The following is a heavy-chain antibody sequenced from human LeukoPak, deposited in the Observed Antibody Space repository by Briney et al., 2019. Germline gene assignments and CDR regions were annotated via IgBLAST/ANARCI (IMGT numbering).Heavy chain of an antibody. V-gene: IGHV3-23*01. CDR3: AKVSTYYDILTGYYSDWFDP. CDR1: GLTFSSYG. CDR2: ISGSGGST. J-gene: IGHJ5*02. D-gene: IGHD3-9*01. Sequence: GGSLRLSCAASGLTFSSYGMSWVRQAPGEGLEWVSAISGSGGSTYYADSVKGRFTISRDNSKNTLYLQMYSLRAEDTAVYYCAKVSTYYDILTGYYSDWFDPWGQGTLVTVSS.